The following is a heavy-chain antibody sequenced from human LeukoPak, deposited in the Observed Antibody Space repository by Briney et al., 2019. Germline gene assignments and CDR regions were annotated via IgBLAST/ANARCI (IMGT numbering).Heavy chain of an antibody. CDR2: IYYNGLT. CDR3: ARYTGTHSRNFDY. V-gene: IGHV4-59*08. Sequence: SETLSLTCTVSGGSISGFHWSWIRQPPGKGPEWIGYIYYNGLTTYNPSLQSRVTISEDTSKNQFSLSLSSVTAADTAVYYCARYTGTHSRNFDYWGPGTLVTVSS. D-gene: IGHD1-7*01. J-gene: IGHJ4*02. CDR1: GGSISGFH.